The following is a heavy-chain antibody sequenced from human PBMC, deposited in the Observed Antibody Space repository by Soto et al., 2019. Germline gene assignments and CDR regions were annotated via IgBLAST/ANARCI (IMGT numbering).Heavy chain of an antibody. Sequence: QVQLQQWGAGLLKPSETLSLTCAVYGGSFSGYYWSWIHQPPGKGLEWIGEINHSGSTNYNPSLKSRVTISVDTSKNQFSLKLSSVTAADTAVYYCARYCSGGSCSNYYYGMDVWGQGTTVTVSS. CDR1: GGSFSGYY. CDR3: ARYCSGGSCSNYYYGMDV. D-gene: IGHD2-15*01. V-gene: IGHV4-34*01. CDR2: INHSGST. J-gene: IGHJ6*02.